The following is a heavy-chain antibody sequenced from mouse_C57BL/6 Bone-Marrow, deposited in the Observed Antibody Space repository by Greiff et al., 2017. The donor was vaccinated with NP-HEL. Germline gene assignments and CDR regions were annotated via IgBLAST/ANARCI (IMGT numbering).Heavy chain of an antibody. CDR1: GYTFTSYW. D-gene: IGHD1-1*01. CDR2: IDPSDSET. CDR3: ARRGSSYDYAMDY. Sequence: QVQLQQPGAELVRPGSSVKLSCKASGYTFTSYWMHWVEQRPIQGLEWIGNIDPSDSETHYNQKFKDKATLTVDKSSSTAYMQLSSLTSEDSAVYYCARRGSSYDYAMDYWGQGTSVTVSS. V-gene: IGHV1-52*01. J-gene: IGHJ4*01.